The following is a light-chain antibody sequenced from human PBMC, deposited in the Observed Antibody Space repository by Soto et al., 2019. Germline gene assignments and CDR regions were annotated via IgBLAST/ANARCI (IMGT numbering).Light chain of an antibody. CDR1: RSVSSN. Sequence: EIVMTQSPATLSVSPGERATLSCRASRSVSSNLAWYQQKPGQAPRLLISGASTRATGIPARFSGSGSGTEFTLTISSLQSEDFAVYYCQQYNNWPPYTFGQGTKVEIK. V-gene: IGKV3-15*01. CDR3: QQYNNWPPYT. J-gene: IGKJ2*01. CDR2: GAS.